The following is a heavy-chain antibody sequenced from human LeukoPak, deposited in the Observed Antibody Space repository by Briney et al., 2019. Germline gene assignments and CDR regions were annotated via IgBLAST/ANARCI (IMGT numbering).Heavy chain of an antibody. CDR1: GFTFSSYW. CDR3: ARDLVSSAPGGEGY. J-gene: IGHJ4*02. CDR2: IKQDGSEK. D-gene: IGHD6-25*01. V-gene: IGHV3-7*01. Sequence: GGSLRLSCAASGFTFSSYWMSWVRQAPGKGLEWVANIKQDGSEKYYVDSVKGRFTISRDNAKNSLYLQMNSLRAEDTAVYYCARDLVSSAPGGEGYWGQGTLVTVSS.